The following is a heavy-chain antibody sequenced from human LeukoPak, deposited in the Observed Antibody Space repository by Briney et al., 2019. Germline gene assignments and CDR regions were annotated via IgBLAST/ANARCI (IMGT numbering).Heavy chain of an antibody. J-gene: IGHJ5*02. D-gene: IGHD3-22*01. CDR1: GFTFSTYT. Sequence: GGSLRLSCSASGFTFSTYTRSWVRQAPGKGLDWVASITSSSSFTYYADSVKRRFTISTANAKNSLYLQMNSLTVEDTAVYYCARSVGSYYGDLWGQGTLVTVSS. V-gene: IGHV3-21*01. CDR3: ARSVGSYYGDL. CDR2: ITSSSSFT.